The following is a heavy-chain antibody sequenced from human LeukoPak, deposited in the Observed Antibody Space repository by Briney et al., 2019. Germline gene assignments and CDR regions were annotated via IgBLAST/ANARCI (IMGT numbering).Heavy chain of an antibody. CDR1: AFTFSTYW. Sequence: PGGSLRLSCEASAFTFSTYWMTWVRQAPGKGLEWVAFIRYDGSNKYYADSVKGRFTISRDNSKNTLYLQMNSLRAEDTAVYYCAKDLWFGDPVRGYFDYWGQGTLVTVSS. CDR3: AKDLWFGDPVRGYFDY. CDR2: IRYDGSNK. D-gene: IGHD3-10*01. J-gene: IGHJ4*02. V-gene: IGHV3-30*02.